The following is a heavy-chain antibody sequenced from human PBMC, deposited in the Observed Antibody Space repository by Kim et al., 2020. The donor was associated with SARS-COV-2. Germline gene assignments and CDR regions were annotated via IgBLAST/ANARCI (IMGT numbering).Heavy chain of an antibody. CDR2: ISGSGGST. Sequence: GGSLRLSCAASGFTFSSYAMSWVRQAPGKGLEWVSAISGSGGSTYYADSVKGRFTISRDNSKNTLYLQMNSLRAEDTAVYYCANGGPLWGSTVQSIDYWGQGTLVTVSS. V-gene: IGHV3-23*01. J-gene: IGHJ4*02. D-gene: IGHD1-26*01. CDR1: GFTFSSYA. CDR3: ANGGPLWGSTVQSIDY.